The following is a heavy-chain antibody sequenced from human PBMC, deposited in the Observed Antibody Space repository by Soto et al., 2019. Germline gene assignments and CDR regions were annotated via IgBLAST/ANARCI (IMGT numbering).Heavy chain of an antibody. D-gene: IGHD5-12*01. V-gene: IGHV3-30-3*01. CDR3: ARDGAGIRGGYDY. Sequence: QVQLVESGGGVVQPGRSLRLSCAASGFTFSSYAMHWVRQAPGKGLEWVAVISYDGSNKYYADSVKGRFTISRDNSKNTLYRQMNSLRAEDTAVYYCARDGAGIRGGYDYWGQGTLVTVSS. CDR2: ISYDGSNK. CDR1: GFTFSSYA. J-gene: IGHJ4*02.